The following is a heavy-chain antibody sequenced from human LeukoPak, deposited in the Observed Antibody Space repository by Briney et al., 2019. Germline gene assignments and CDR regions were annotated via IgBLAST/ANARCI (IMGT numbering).Heavy chain of an antibody. Sequence: GGSLRLSCAASGFTFSSYAMSWVRQAPGKGLEWVSAFSGSGGSTYYADSVKGRFTISRDNSKNTLYLQMNSLRAEDTAVYYCARGGKRALAGTRSPQYFQHWGQGTLVTVSS. CDR2: FSGSGGST. CDR1: GFTFSSYA. D-gene: IGHD6-19*01. CDR3: ARGGKRALAGTRSPQYFQH. J-gene: IGHJ1*01. V-gene: IGHV3-23*01.